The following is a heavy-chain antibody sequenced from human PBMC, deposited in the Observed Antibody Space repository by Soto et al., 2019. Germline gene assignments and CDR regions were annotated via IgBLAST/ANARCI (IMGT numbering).Heavy chain of an antibody. CDR3: ARGGYYDNFWKKLNYYGLDV. J-gene: IGHJ6*02. D-gene: IGHD3-16*01. CDR2: IRPYNDYT. CDR1: GYTFIRYG. V-gene: IGHV1-18*01. Sequence: QVQLVQSAAEVKKPGASVKVTCKASGYTFIRYGITWVRQAPGQGIEWVGWIRPYNDYTEYAQKFHGRVTMTTDTSSRTVTMALRGLRSDETAVYYCARGGYYDNFWKKLNYYGLDVWGQGTTVTVSS.